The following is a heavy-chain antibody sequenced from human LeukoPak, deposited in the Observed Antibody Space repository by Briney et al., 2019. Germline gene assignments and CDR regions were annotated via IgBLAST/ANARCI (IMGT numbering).Heavy chain of an antibody. J-gene: IGHJ4*02. Sequence: GGSLRLSCAASGFTLSSYWLHWVRQAPGKGLVWVSRISDADGSITDYADSVRGRFTISRDTAKNTLCLEMNSLGAEDTAVYYCARDLSGYSDYGGQGTLVTVSS. CDR3: ARDLSGYSDY. D-gene: IGHD2-15*01. CDR2: ISDADGSIT. V-gene: IGHV3-74*01. CDR1: GFTLSSYW.